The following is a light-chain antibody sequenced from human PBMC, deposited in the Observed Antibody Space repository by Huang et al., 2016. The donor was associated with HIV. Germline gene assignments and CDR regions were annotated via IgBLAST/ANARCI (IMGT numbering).Light chain of an antibody. J-gene: IGKJ1*01. CDR2: KVS. V-gene: IGKV2-30*01. CDR1: ESLVYTDGNTY. CDR3: MQGTHWPPT. Sequence: DVELTQSPLSLPVTLGQPASISCRSSESLVYTDGNTYLNWFHQRSGQPPRRLIFKVSERDSGVPARISGRGSGTYFTLEISSVEAGDVGLYFCMQGTHWPPTFGQGTKVEFK.